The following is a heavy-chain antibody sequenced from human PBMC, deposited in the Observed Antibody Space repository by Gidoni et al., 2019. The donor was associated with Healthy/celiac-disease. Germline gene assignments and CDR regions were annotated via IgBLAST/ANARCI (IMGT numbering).Heavy chain of an antibody. Sequence: QVTLRESGPALVKPTQTLTLTCTFSGFSLSTSGMCVSWIRQPPGKALEWLARIDWDDDKYYSASLKTRLTISKDTSKNQVVLTMTNMDPVDTATYYCARMEYYDILTGYYGYFDYWGQGTLVTVSS. CDR1: GFSLSTSGMC. V-gene: IGHV2-70*15. D-gene: IGHD3-9*01. J-gene: IGHJ4*02. CDR2: IDWDDDK. CDR3: ARMEYYDILTGYYGYFDY.